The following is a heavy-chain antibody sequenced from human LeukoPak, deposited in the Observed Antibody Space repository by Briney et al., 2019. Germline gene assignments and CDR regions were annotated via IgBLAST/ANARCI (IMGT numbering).Heavy chain of an antibody. V-gene: IGHV3-30*02. J-gene: IGHJ5*01. CDR3: AKSATIILRYFDWFDY. CDR1: GFTFSSYG. D-gene: IGHD3-9*01. CDR2: IRYDGSNK. Sequence: GGSLRLSCAASGFTFSSYGMHWVRQAPGKGLEWVAFIRYDGSNKYYADSVKGRFTISRDNSKNTLYLQMNSLRAEDTAVYYCAKSATIILRYFDWFDYSGQGTQVTVSS.